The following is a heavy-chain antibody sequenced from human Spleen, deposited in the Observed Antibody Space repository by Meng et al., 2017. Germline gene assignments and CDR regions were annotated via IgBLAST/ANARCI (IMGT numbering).Heavy chain of an antibody. CDR1: GGSFSDYY. CDR3: ARGPTTMAHDFDY. CDR2: INHSGST. J-gene: IGHJ4*02. Sequence: QVLLQRWGAGMLKPSEPLSLTCVVSGGSFSDYYWSWIRQPPGKGLEWIGEINHSGSTNYNPSLESRATISVDTSQNNLYLKLSSVTAADSAVYYCARGPTTMAHDFDYWGQGTLVTVSS. D-gene: IGHD4-11*01. V-gene: IGHV4-34*01.